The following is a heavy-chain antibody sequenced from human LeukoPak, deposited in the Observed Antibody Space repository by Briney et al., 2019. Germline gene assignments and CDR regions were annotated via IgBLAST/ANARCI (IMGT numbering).Heavy chain of an antibody. V-gene: IGHV3-23*01. J-gene: IGHJ4*02. CDR2: ISGSGGST. D-gene: IGHD3-22*01. CDR1: GFTFSSYA. CDR3: AKSTRRVAYYYDTSGYDLYYFDY. Sequence: GGSLRLSCAASGFTFSSYAMNWVRQAPGKGLEWVSGISGSGGSTYYADSVKGRFTVSRDNSKHTLYLPMNSLRAEDTAVYYCAKSTRRVAYYYDTSGYDLYYFDYWGQGTLVTVSS.